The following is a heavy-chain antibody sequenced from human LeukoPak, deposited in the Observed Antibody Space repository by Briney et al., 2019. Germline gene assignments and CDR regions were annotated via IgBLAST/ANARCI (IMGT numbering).Heavy chain of an antibody. V-gene: IGHV1-69*13. J-gene: IGHJ4*02. CDR2: IIPILGTA. CDR1: GYTFTSYG. D-gene: IGHD3-10*01. CDR3: ARTPPGRPPYYFDY. Sequence: GASVKVSCKASGYTFTSYGISWVRQAPGQGLEWMGGIIPILGTANYAQKFQGRVTITADESTSTAYMELSSLRSEDTAVYYCARTPPGRPPYYFDYWGQGTLVTVSS.